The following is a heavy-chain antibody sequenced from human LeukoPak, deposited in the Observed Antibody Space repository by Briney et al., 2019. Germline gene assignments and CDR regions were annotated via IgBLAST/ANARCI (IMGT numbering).Heavy chain of an antibody. V-gene: IGHV3-7*01. J-gene: IGHJ6*02. CDR2: IKQDGSEK. CDR1: GFTFSSYW. CDR3: ARPGSYGSGFCYYYGMDV. D-gene: IGHD3-10*01. Sequence: GGSLRLSCAASGFTFSSYWMSWVRQAPGKGLEWVANIKQDGSEKYYVDSVKGRFTISRDNAKNSLYLQMNSLRAEDTAVYYCARPGSYGSGFCYYYGMDVWGQGTTVTVSS.